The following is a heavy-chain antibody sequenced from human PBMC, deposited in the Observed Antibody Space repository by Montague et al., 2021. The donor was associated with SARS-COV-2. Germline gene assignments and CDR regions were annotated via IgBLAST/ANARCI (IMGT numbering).Heavy chain of an antibody. V-gene: IGHV3-23*01. Sequence: SLTLSCVDSGFRFDSYAMSWVRQAPVKGLEWLSAISSGGENTDYXDSMKGRFTLSRDNSMNTLYLQMNRLRGEDTAVYYCAKGIYMRRGVSHGMDVWGQGTTVTVSS. CDR1: GFRFDSYA. J-gene: IGHJ6*02. CDR3: AKGIYMRRGVSHGMDV. CDR2: ISSGGENT. D-gene: IGHD3-10*01.